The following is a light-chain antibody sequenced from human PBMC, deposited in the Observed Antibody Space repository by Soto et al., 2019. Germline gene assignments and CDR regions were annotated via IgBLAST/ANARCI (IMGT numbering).Light chain of an antibody. CDR3: QQLYSYRLT. J-gene: IGKJ4*01. V-gene: IGKV1-9*01. CDR1: QGISSY. CDR2: AVS. Sequence: DIQLTQSPSFLSASVGDRVTITCRASQGISSYFAWYQQKPGKGPKLLIYAVSTLQSGVPSRFSGSASGTEFSLTISSLQLEYFATYCCQQLYSYRLTFGGGTKVEIK.